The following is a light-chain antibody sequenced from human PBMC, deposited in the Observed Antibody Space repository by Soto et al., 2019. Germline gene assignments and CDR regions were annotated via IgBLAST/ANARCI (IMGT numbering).Light chain of an antibody. CDR3: QESYSTPPT. Sequence: DIQMTQSPSSLSASVGDRVTITCRASQSISGYLNWYQQKPGKAPEMLIYAASSLQSGVPSRFSGSGSGTEFTLTISSLQPEDFATYHCQESYSTPPTFGQGTKLEIK. V-gene: IGKV1-39*01. J-gene: IGKJ2*01. CDR2: AAS. CDR1: QSISGY.